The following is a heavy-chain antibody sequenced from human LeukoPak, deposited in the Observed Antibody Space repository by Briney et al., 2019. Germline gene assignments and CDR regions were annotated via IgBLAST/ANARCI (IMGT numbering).Heavy chain of an antibody. CDR1: GGSISSYY. J-gene: IGHJ4*02. D-gene: IGHD2-21*02. Sequence: VYTSETLSLTCTVSGGSISSYYWTWIRQPPGKGLEWIGYIHYSGSSRSHPSLNSRVTMSVDTSKSQFSLKLTSVTAADTAVYYCARGRRTAVVTDFDYWGQGILVTVSS. CDR2: IHYSGSS. V-gene: IGHV4-59*01. CDR3: ARGRRTAVVTDFDY.